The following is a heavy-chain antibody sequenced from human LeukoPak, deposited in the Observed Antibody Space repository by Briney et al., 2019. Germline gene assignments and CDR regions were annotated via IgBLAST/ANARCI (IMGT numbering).Heavy chain of an antibody. V-gene: IGHV3-23*01. CDR3: AKNTYYYDSSGHQFDY. J-gene: IGHJ4*02. Sequence: GGSLRLSCAASGFTFSSYGMSWVRQAPGKGLEWVSAISGSGGSTYYADSVKGRFTISRDNSKNTLYLQMNSLRAEDTAVYYCAKNTYYYDSSGHQFDYWGQGTLVTVSS. CDR1: GFTFSSYG. D-gene: IGHD3-22*01. CDR2: ISGSGGST.